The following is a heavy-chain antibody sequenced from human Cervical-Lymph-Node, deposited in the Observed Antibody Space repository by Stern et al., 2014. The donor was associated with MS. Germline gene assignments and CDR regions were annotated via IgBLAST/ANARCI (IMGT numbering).Heavy chain of an antibody. CDR2: ISPKTGSA. CDR1: GYTFTAYF. V-gene: IGHV1-2*02. J-gene: IGHJ4*02. CDR3: ARXRGXXSDY. Sequence: QVQXVQSGAEVERPGASVKVSCKASGYTFTAYFLHWVRQAPGQGLEWMGWISPKTGSATYAQKFQDRVPMTRDTSINTGYMEVSSLRSDDTAVYYCARXRGXXSDYXGQXXLVAVSS. D-gene: IGHD1-26*01.